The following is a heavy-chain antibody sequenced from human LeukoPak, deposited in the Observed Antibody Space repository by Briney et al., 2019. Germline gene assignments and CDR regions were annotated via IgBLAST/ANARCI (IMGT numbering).Heavy chain of an antibody. D-gene: IGHD7-27*01. CDR1: GFIFITVW. CDR3: SAGPGWGRVELDY. Sequence: GGSLRLSCAASGFIFITVWMGGVRQAPGMGLEWVGRIKSRTDGETTEYAAPVQGRFTISRDDSRNTLYLQMNSLKTDDTAVYYFSAGPGWGRVELDYWGQGTLVTVSS. J-gene: IGHJ4*02. CDR2: IKSRTDGETT. V-gene: IGHV3-15*01.